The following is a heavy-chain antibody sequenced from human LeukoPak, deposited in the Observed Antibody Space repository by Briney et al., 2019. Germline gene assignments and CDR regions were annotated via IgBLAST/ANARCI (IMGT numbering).Heavy chain of an antibody. CDR3: AKMSISVGATGNKDY. CDR1: GFTFSSYA. J-gene: IGHJ4*02. V-gene: IGHV3-23*01. D-gene: IGHD1-26*01. Sequence: GGSLRLSCAASGFTFSSYAMSWVRQAPGKGLEWVSAISGSGGSTYYADSVKGRFTISRDNSKNTLYLQMNSLRADDTAVYYCAKMSISVGATGNKDYWGQGTLVTVSS. CDR2: ISGSGGST.